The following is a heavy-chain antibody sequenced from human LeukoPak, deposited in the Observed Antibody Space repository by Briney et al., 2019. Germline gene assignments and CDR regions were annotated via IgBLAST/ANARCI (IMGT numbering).Heavy chain of an antibody. CDR2: ITGSGGTT. Sequence: GGSLRLSCTASGFTFNNYAMGWVRQAPGKGLEWVSDITGSGGTTHYADSVKGRFTISRDNSKDTLYLQMNSLRAEDSAVYYCAKDRGNSGCLDYWGQGTLVTVSS. CDR1: GFTFNNYA. CDR3: AKDRGNSGCLDY. D-gene: IGHD4-23*01. J-gene: IGHJ4*02. V-gene: IGHV3-23*01.